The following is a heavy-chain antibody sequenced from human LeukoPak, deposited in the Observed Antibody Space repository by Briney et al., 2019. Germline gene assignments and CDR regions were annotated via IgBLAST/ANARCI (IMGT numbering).Heavy chain of an antibody. Sequence: GGSLRLSCAASGFTFSSYSMNWVRQAPGKGLEWVSYISSSSTIYYADSVKGRFTISRDNAKNSLYLQMNSLRDEDTAVYYCARTTVVTDFDYWGQGTLVTVSS. V-gene: IGHV3-48*02. CDR3: ARTTVVTDFDY. CDR1: GFTFSSYS. CDR2: ISSSSTI. D-gene: IGHD4-23*01. J-gene: IGHJ4*02.